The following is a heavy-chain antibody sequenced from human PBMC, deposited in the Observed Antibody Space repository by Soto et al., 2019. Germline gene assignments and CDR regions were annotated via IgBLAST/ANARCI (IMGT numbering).Heavy chain of an antibody. Sequence: SETLSLTCTVSGGSISSSSYYWGWIRQPPGKGLEWIGSIYYSGSTYYNPSLKSRVTISVDTSKNQFSLKLSSVTAADTAVYYCARLDYGDSRFYYYYGMAVWGQGTTVTVSS. J-gene: IGHJ6*02. V-gene: IGHV4-39*01. D-gene: IGHD4-17*01. CDR1: GGSISSSSYY. CDR2: IYYSGST. CDR3: ARLDYGDSRFYYYYGMAV.